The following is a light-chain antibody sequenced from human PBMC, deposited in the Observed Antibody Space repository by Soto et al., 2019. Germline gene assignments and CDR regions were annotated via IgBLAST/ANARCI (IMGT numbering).Light chain of an antibody. CDR1: QSVISTY. J-gene: IGKJ1*01. Sequence: EIVLTQSPGNLSLSPGERATLSCRASQSVISTYLAWYQQKPGQAPRLLIYGASSRATGIPDRFSGSGSGTDFTLTISRLEPEDFAVYYCQQYRDSLGTFGQGTKVEIK. CDR3: QQYRDSLGT. CDR2: GAS. V-gene: IGKV3-20*01.